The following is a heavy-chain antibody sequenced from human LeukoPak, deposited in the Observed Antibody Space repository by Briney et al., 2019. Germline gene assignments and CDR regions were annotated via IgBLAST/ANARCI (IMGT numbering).Heavy chain of an antibody. CDR1: GYTFTSYG. J-gene: IGHJ4*02. CDR2: INPNSGVT. Sequence: ASVKVSCKASGYTFTSYGISWVRQAPGQGLEWMGWINPNSGVTNYAQKFQGRVTMTRDTSISTAYMELSRLRSDDTAVYYCARVGAYGSGSYLSYWGQGTLVTVSS. CDR3: ARVGAYGSGSYLSY. V-gene: IGHV1-2*02. D-gene: IGHD3-10*01.